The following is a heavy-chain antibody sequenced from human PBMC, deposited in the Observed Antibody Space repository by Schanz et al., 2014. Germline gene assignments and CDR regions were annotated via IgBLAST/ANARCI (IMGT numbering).Heavy chain of an antibody. Sequence: VQLEQSGAEVKKPGASMKVSCKASGYTFTSDSMHWVRQAPGQGLEWMGMINPSGGSTTYAQKFQGRVTMTRDTSTSTVYMELSSLRSEDTAVYYCARDGVDAAAGGNYWGQGTLVTVSS. D-gene: IGHD6-13*01. CDR3: ARDGVDAAAGGNY. J-gene: IGHJ4*02. CDR1: GYTFTSDS. V-gene: IGHV1-46*03. CDR2: INPSGGST.